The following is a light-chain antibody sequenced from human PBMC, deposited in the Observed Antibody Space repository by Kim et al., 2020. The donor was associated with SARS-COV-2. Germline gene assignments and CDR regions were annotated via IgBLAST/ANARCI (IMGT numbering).Light chain of an antibody. Sequence: EIVMTQSPATLSVSPGERATLSCRASQSVSSNLAWYQQKPGQAPRLLIYGASPRATGIPARFSGSGSGTEFTLTISSLQSEDFAVYYCQQYNIWPRTFGQGTKVDIK. CDR1: QSVSSN. J-gene: IGKJ1*01. CDR3: QQYNIWPRT. V-gene: IGKV3-15*01. CDR2: GAS.